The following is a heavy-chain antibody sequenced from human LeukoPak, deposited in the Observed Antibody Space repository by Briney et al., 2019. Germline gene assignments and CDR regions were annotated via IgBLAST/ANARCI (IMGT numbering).Heavy chain of an antibody. D-gene: IGHD6-19*01. CDR3: ARDLLAGPYYYYGMDV. V-gene: IGHV4-4*07. CDR2: IYTSGST. Sequence: PSETLSLTCTVSGGSISSYYWSWIRQPAEKGLGWIGRIYTSGSTNYNPSLKSRVTMSVDTSKNQFSLKLSSVTAADTAVYYCARDLLAGPYYYYGMDVWGQGTTVTVSS. J-gene: IGHJ6*02. CDR1: GGSISSYY.